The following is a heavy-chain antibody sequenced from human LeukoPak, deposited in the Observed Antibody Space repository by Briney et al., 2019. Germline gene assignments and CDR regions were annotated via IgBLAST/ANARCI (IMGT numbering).Heavy chain of an antibody. J-gene: IGHJ6*03. D-gene: IGHD2-15*01. V-gene: IGHV3-30*02. CDR3: AKEDDHCIGGSCPYMDV. Sequence: GGSLRLSCAASGFTFSKHGMHWVRQAPGKGLEWVAFIRYDGSNEYYADSVRGRFTISRDESKNTLYLQMNSLRAEDTAVFHCAKEDDHCIGGSCPYMDVWGKGTTVTVTS. CDR2: IRYDGSNE. CDR1: GFTFSKHG.